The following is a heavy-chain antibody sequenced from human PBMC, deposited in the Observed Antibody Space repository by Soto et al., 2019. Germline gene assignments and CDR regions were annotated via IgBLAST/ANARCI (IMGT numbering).Heavy chain of an antibody. CDR1: GGTFSSYA. J-gene: IGHJ6*02. Sequence: QVQLVQSGAEVKKPGSSVKVSCKASGGTFSSYAISWVRQAPGQGLEWMGGIIPIFGTANYAQKFQGRVTMTRNTSISTAYMELSSLRSEDTAVYYCARGLGYCTNGVCYPYYYGMDVWGQGTTVTVSS. CDR2: IIPIFGTA. V-gene: IGHV1-69*05. CDR3: ARGLGYCTNGVCYPYYYGMDV. D-gene: IGHD2-8*01.